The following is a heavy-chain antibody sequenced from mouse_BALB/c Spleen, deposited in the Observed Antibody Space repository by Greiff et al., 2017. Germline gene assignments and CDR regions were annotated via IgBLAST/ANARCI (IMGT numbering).Heavy chain of an antibody. V-gene: IGHV5-6-3*01. CDR3: ARDLSYDYAMDY. J-gene: IGHJ4*01. Sequence: EVHLVESGGGLVQPGGSLKLSCAASGFTFSSYGMSWVRQTPDKRLELVATINSNGGSTYYPDSVKGRFTISRDNAKNTLYLQMSSLKSEDTAMYYCARDLSYDYAMDYWGQGTSVTVSS. D-gene: IGHD1-1*01. CDR2: INSNGGST. CDR1: GFTFSSYG.